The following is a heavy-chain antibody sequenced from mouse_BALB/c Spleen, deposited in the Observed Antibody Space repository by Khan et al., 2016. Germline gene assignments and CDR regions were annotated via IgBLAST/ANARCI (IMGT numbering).Heavy chain of an antibody. CDR2: IFPGSGNT. Sequence: QVQLQQSGTELPRPGASVKLSCKASGYTFTDYYLHWVKQRTGQGLEWIGEIFPGSGNTYYNEKFKGKASLTADTSSSTAYMQLSSLTSEDSAVYVCARSYYGYFAMDYWGHGASVTVSS. CDR3: ARSYYGYFAMDY. CDR1: GYTFTDYY. V-gene: IGHV1-77*01. J-gene: IGHJ4*01. D-gene: IGHD1-2*01.